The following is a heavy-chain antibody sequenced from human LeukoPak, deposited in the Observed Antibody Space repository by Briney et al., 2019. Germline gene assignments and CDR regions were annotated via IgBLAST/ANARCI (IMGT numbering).Heavy chain of an antibody. CDR1: GYTFTGYY. D-gene: IGHD5-24*01. J-gene: IGHJ3*02. V-gene: IGHV1-2*02. CDR2: INPNSGGT. CDR3: ARPTYDGYPGGVEAFDI. Sequence: GASVKVSRKASGYTFTGYYMPWVRQAPGQGLEWMGWINPNSGGTNYAQKVQGRVTMTRETAISTAYMELSRLRSDDTAVYYCARPTYDGYPGGVEAFDIWGQGTMVTVSS.